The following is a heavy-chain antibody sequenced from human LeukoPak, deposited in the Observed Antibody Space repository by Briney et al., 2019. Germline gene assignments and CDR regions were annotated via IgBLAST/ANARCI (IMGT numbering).Heavy chain of an antibody. D-gene: IGHD3-22*01. CDR1: GGSISSYY. J-gene: IGHJ2*01. V-gene: IGHV4-59*01. CDR2: IYYSGST. Sequence: SETLSLTCTVSGGSISSYYWSWIRQPPGKGLEWIGYIYYSGSTNYNPSLKSRVTISVDTSKNQFPLKLSSVTAADTAVYYCARVYDSSGYWYFDLWGRGTLVTVSS. CDR3: ARVYDSSGYWYFDL.